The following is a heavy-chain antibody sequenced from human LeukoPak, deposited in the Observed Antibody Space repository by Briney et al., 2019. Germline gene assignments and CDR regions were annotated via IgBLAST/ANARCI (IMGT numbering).Heavy chain of an antibody. V-gene: IGHV4-38-2*02. J-gene: IGHJ6*03. D-gene: IGHD3-22*01. CDR3: ARDPHYYDSSGYYYYYYMDV. Sequence: PGETLSLACAVSGYSISSGDYRWWIQQPPGEGLECSGISARSGSTYYNPSLKSRVTISVDTSKNQFSLKLSSVTAADTAVYYCARDPHYYDSSGYYYYYYMDVWGKGTTVTVSS. CDR1: GYSISSGDY. CDR2: SARSGST.